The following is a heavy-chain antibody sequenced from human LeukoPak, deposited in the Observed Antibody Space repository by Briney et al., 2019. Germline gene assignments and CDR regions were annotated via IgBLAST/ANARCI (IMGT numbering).Heavy chain of an antibody. CDR2: IYTSGST. Sequence: PSETLSLTCTVPGGSISSGSYYWSWIRQPAGKGLEWIGRIYTSGSTNYNPSLKSRVTISVDTSKNQFSLKLSSVTAADTAVYYCARSSGSYWGYFDYWGQGTLVTVSS. D-gene: IGHD1-26*01. CDR1: GGSISSGSYY. J-gene: IGHJ4*02. CDR3: ARSSGSYWGYFDY. V-gene: IGHV4-61*02.